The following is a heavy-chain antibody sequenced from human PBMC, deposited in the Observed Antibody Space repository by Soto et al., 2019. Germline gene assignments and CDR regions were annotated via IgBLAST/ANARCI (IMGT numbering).Heavy chain of an antibody. J-gene: IGHJ4*02. CDR2: INAAIGNT. Sequence: QVQLVQSGAEVKKPGASVKVSCKASGYTFTNYAMHWVRQAPGQRLEWMGWINAAIGNTKYSQKFQGSVTITRDTSANTAYMELSSLSSEDTAVYYCARRNVYGSGSYSFDYWGQGTRVTVSS. D-gene: IGHD3-10*01. CDR1: GYTFTNYA. V-gene: IGHV1-3*01. CDR3: ARRNVYGSGSYSFDY.